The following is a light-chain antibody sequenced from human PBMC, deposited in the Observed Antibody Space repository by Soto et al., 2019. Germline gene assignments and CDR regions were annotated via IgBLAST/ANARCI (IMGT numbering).Light chain of an antibody. CDR3: HQYNDLPRT. Sequence: EIVVTQSPATLSVSPGERATLSCRASQSLSSNLAWYQQKPGQAPRLLIYGASTRAAGIPARFSGSGSETEFTLTISSLQYEDSELYYCHQYNDLPRTFVQGTKVDIK. J-gene: IGKJ1*01. V-gene: IGKV3-15*01. CDR2: GAS. CDR1: QSLSSN.